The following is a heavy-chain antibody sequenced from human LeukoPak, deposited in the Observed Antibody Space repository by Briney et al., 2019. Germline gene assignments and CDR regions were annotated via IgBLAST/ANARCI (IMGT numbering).Heavy chain of an antibody. Sequence: PGGSLRLSCAVSGVTFNEYYMNWIRQAPGKGLEWISYITSSGSAMYYADSVKGRFTISRDNAKNSLYLHMSGLRAEDTAVYYCATWRRYYDFDYWGQGTLVTVSS. CDR3: ATWRRYYDFDY. CDR2: ITSSGSAM. J-gene: IGHJ4*02. V-gene: IGHV3-11*01. D-gene: IGHD3-22*01. CDR1: GVTFNEYY.